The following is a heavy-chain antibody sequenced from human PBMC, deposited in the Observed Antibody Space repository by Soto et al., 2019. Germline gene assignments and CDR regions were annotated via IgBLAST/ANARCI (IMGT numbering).Heavy chain of an antibody. CDR1: GYTFTSYG. CDR3: ARVVGRYFDWLLFVPGWFDP. V-gene: IGHV1-18*01. CDR2: ISAYNGNT. Sequence: VASVKVSCKASGYTFTSYGISWVRQAPGQGLEWMGWISAYNGNTNYAQKLQGRVTMTTDTSTSTAYMELRSLRSDDTAVYYCARVVGRYFDWLLFVPGWFDPWGQGTLVTVSS. J-gene: IGHJ5*02. D-gene: IGHD3-9*01.